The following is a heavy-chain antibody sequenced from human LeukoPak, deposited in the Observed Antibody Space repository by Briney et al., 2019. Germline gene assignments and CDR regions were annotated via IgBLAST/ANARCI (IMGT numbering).Heavy chain of an antibody. CDR1: GFTVSSNY. V-gene: IGHV3-33*08. J-gene: IGHJ4*02. CDR2: IWYDGSNR. D-gene: IGHD3-22*01. Sequence: GGSLRLSCAASGFTVSSNYMSWVRQAPGKGLEWVAVIWYDGSNRQYADSVKGHFTISRDNSKHTLYLQMNSLRAEDTAVYYCARDFGFSPSSGYSFDYWGQGTLVTVSS. CDR3: ARDFGFSPSSGYSFDY.